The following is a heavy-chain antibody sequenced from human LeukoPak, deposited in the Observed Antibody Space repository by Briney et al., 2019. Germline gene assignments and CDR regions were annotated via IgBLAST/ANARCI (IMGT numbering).Heavy chain of an antibody. CDR1: GYTFTSYA. CDR3: ARPGFPHPVAVNPLDY. D-gene: IGHD6-19*01. CDR2: INAASGDT. J-gene: IGHJ4*02. Sequence: ASVKVSCKASGYTFTSYAIHWVRLAPGQRLEWMGWINAASGDTEYSQNFQGRVTITRDTSASTAYMELSRLRSEDTAVYYCARPGFPHPVAVNPLDYWGQGTLVTVST. V-gene: IGHV1-3*01.